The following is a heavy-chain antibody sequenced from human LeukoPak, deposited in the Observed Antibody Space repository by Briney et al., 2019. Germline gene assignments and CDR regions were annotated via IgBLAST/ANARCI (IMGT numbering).Heavy chain of an antibody. CDR1: GGSFSGYY. CDR2: INHSGST. CDR3: ARGYCSSTSCPNWFDP. J-gene: IGHJ5*02. V-gene: IGHV4-34*01. Sequence: SETLSLTCAVYGGSFSGYYWSWIRQPPGKGLEWIGEINHSGSTNYNPSLKSRVTISVDTSKNQFSLKLSSVTAADTAVYYCARGYCSSTSCPNWFDPWGQETLVTVSS. D-gene: IGHD2-2*01.